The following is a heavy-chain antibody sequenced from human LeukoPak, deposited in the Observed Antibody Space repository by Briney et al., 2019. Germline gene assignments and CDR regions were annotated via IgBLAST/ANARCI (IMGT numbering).Heavy chain of an antibody. D-gene: IGHD5-18*01. J-gene: IGHJ6*03. CDR3: ARGTRGYSYNYYYMDV. Sequence: SETLSLTCAVSGYSISTGYYWDWIRQPPGKGLEWIGTFYHGGSTYHNPSLKSRVTISVDTSKNQFSLKLSSVTAADTAMYHCARGTRGYSYNYYYMDVWGKGTTVTVSS. V-gene: IGHV4-38-2*01. CDR1: GYSISTGYY. CDR2: FYHGGST.